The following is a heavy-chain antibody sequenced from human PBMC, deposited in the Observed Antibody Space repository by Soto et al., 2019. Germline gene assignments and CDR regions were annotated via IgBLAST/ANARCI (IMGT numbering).Heavy chain of an antibody. J-gene: IGHJ4*02. CDR1: GFTFNNYA. V-gene: IGHV3-23*01. CDR3: AKDRLAGNFDY. CDR2: ISNTGGGT. Sequence: GGSVRLSCAASGFTFNNYAMNWVRQAPGMGLEWVATISNTGGGTYYADSVKGRLTISRDNSKNTLYLQMSSLRVEDTAVYYCAKDRLAGNFDYWGQGTQVTVSS.